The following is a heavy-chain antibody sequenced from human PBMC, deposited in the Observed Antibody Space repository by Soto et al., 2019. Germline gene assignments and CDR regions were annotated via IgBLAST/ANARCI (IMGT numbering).Heavy chain of an antibody. J-gene: IGHJ6*02. D-gene: IGHD5-12*01. CDR2: IIPIFGTA. V-gene: IGHV1-69*13. CDR1: GGTFRSYA. Sequence: ASVKVSCKASGGTFRSYAISWVRQAPGQGLEWMGGIIPIFGTANYAQKFQGRVTITADESTSTAYMELSSLRSEDTAVYYCARFSGYEPDYYYYGMDVWGQGTTVTVSS. CDR3: ARFSGYEPDYYYYGMDV.